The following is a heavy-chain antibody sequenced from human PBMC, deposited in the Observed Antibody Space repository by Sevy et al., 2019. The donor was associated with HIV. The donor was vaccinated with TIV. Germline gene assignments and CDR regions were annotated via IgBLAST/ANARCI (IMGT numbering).Heavy chain of an antibody. Sequence: ASVKVSCKTSGGTFDTYSISWMRQAPGQGLEWMGRITPFFRTASYAQKFQGRVTITADESTGTAYMELSSVRSEDSAVYYCARDRDITFGGGDAFDIWGQGTMVTVSS. D-gene: IGHD3-16*01. J-gene: IGHJ3*02. CDR3: ARDRDITFGGGDAFDI. V-gene: IGHV1-69*13. CDR1: GGTFDTYS. CDR2: ITPFFRTA.